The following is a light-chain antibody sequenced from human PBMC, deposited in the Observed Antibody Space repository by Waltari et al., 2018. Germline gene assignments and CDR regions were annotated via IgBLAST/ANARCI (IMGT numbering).Light chain of an antibody. J-gene: IGLJ1*01. CDR3: VGWDGSLRAYV. CDR1: SSNIANDN. Sequence: QPVLTQPPSASGTPGQRVTISCSGSSSNIANDNVYWYQQLPGKAPKLRIYNDVRRPSVVPDRFSGSKCGTSAALAISGRRSEDEADYCGVGWDGSLRAYVFGTGTMLSVL. V-gene: IGLV1-47*01. CDR2: NDV.